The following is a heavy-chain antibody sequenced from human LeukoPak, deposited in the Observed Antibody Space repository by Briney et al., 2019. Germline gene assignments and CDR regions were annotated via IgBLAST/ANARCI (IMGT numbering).Heavy chain of an antibody. CDR2: ISGSGETT. J-gene: IGHJ4*02. V-gene: IGHV3-23*01. CDR1: GFMFSNYA. D-gene: IGHD6-19*01. Sequence: GGSLRLSCAASGFMFSNYAMSWVRQAPGKGLEWVSGISGSGETTYYSDSEKGRFTISRDNSRNTLYLHMNNLRAEDTAVYFCAKESFKALAGYLDSWGQGSLVTVS. CDR3: AKESFKALAGYLDS.